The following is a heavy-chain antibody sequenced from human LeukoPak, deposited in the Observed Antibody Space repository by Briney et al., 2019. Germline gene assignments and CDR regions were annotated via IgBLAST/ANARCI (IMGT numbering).Heavy chain of an antibody. CDR1: GFTFSSYS. V-gene: IGHV3-21*01. CDR3: ARRGGSGSSPGAFDI. Sequence: GGSLRLSCAASGFTFSSYSMNCGRQAPGKGLEWVSPISSSSSYIYYEDSVKGRFTISRDNAKNSLYLQMNSLRAEDTAVYYCARRGGSGSSPGAFDIWGQGTMVTVSS. J-gene: IGHJ3*02. D-gene: IGHD1-26*01. CDR2: ISSSSSYI.